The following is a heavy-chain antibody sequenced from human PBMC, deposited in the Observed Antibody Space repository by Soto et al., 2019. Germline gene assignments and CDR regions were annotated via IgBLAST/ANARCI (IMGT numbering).Heavy chain of an antibody. CDR3: ARNPDHYYDSSGYYSYWFDP. Sequence: AETRSITCTVSGGTIISYYWSWIRQPPGKGLEWIGYIYYSGSTNYNPSLKSRVTISVDTSKNQFSLKLSSVTAADTAVYYCARNPDHYYDSSGYYSYWFDPWGQGTLVTVSS. J-gene: IGHJ5*02. CDR2: IYYSGST. CDR1: GGTIISYY. D-gene: IGHD3-22*01. V-gene: IGHV4-59*01.